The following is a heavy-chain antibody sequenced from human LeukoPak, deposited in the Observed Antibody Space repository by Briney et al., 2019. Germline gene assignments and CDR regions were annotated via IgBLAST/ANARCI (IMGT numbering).Heavy chain of an antibody. CDR2: IGTRSNPI. D-gene: IGHD1-26*01. Sequence: PGGSLRLSCAASGFSFSDFYMSWIRQAPGMGLEWISYIGTRSNPIYYADSVKGRFTISRDDAKNSLYLQMNSLRDEDTAVYFWAREARGSGRDFDYWGQGILVTVSS. V-gene: IGHV3-11*01. J-gene: IGHJ4*02. CDR1: GFSFSDFY. CDR3: AREARGSGRDFDY.